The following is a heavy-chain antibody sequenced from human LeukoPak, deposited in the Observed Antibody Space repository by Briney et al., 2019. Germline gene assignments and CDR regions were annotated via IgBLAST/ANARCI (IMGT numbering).Heavy chain of an antibody. CDR1: GYSFPAKY. J-gene: IGHJ4*02. V-gene: IGHV1-2*02. D-gene: IGHD3-22*01. CDR3: AREDNYYDSSGYYYWALDY. CDR2: INPNSGDT. Sequence: ASVKVSCKASGYSFPAKYMHWVRQAPGQGLEWMGWINPNSGDTTFAQKFQDRGTMTRDTSISTAYMELSSLRSEDMAVYYCAREDNYYDSSGYYYWALDYWGQGTLVTVSS.